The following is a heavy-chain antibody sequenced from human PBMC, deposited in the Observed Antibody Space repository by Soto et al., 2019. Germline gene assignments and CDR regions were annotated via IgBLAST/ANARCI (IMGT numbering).Heavy chain of an antibody. J-gene: IGHJ6*02. CDR1: GFTFSSYS. Sequence: GGSLRLSCAASGFTFSSYSMNWVRQAPGKGLEWVSSISSSSSYIYYADSVKGRFTISRDNAKNSLYLQMNSLRAEDTAVYYCARNWNRGYGMDVWGQGTTVTVSS. CDR2: ISSSSSYI. CDR3: ARNWNRGYGMDV. V-gene: IGHV3-21*01. D-gene: IGHD1-1*01.